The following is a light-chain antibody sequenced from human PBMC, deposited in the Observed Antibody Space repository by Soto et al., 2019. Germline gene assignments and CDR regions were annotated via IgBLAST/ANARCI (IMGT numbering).Light chain of an antibody. CDR3: PGWYSSSDLYV. Sequence: SDELTKPPSVSVAPGQTAKLTCGGNNIGRTSVHWYQQQPRPAPVLVVYDDSDRPSGIPERFSGSNSANTATLTISRVAAGDEADYYCPGWYSSSDLYVSVRGTMVTV. V-gene: IGLV3-21*02. CDR1: NIGRTS. CDR2: DDS. J-gene: IGLJ1*01.